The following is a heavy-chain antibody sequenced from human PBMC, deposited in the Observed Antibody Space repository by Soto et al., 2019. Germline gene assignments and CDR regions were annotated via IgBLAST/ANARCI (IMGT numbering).Heavy chain of an antibody. V-gene: IGHV4-34*01. Sequence: QVHLQQWGAGLLKPSETLSLTCGVYDGSFSDYYWSWIRQPPGKGLEWIGEFKHSGGTNYSPSLKSRVTILGDTSNNQFSLKLRSVTAADKAMYYCARQVVGLAVTQDWGQGTLVTVSS. J-gene: IGHJ4*02. CDR3: ARQVVGLAVTQD. D-gene: IGHD6-19*01. CDR2: FKHSGGT. CDR1: DGSFSDYY.